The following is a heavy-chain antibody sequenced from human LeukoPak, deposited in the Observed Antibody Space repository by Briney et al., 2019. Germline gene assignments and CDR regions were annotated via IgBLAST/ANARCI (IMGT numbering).Heavy chain of an antibody. D-gene: IGHD1-26*01. V-gene: IGHV3-23*01. CDR1: GFTFSNYA. Sequence: SGGSLRLSCAASGFTFSNYAMSWVRQAPGKGLEWVSGISGSGVTIVYADSVTGLFTISRDNSKNTLYLQMTSLRAEDTAVYYCAKDARLGTTYHFDHWGQGTLVTVSS. CDR2: ISGSGVTI. CDR3: AKDARLGTTYHFDH. J-gene: IGHJ4*02.